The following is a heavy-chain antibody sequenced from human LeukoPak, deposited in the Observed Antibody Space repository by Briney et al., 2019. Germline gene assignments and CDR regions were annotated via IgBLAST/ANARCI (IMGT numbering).Heavy chain of an antibody. D-gene: IGHD3-3*01. Sequence: GGSLRLSCAASGFTFSSYGMHWVRQAPGKGLEWGAVISYDGSNKYYADSVKGRFTISRDNSKNTLYLQMNSLRDEDTDVYYCARGIGVGGGATSNWFDPWGQGTLVTVSS. CDR2: ISYDGSNK. CDR3: ARGIGVGGGATSNWFDP. V-gene: IGHV3-30*03. CDR1: GFTFSSYG. J-gene: IGHJ5*01.